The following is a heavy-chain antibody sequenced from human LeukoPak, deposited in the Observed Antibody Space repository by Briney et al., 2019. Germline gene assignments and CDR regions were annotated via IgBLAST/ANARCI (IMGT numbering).Heavy chain of an antibody. CDR1: GFTFDDYA. J-gene: IGHJ3*02. CDR2: ISWNSGSI. CDR3: AKDLAVAGMSRVGAFDI. V-gene: IGHV3-9*01. Sequence: GGSLRLSCAASGFTFDDYAMHWVRQAPGKGLEWVSGISWNSGSIGYADSVKGRFTISRDNAKNSLYLQMSSLRAEDTALYYCAKDLAVAGMSRVGAFDIWGQGTMVTVSS. D-gene: IGHD6-19*01.